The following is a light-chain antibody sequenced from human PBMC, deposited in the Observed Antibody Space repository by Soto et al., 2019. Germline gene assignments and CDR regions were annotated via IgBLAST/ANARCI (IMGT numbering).Light chain of an antibody. CDR2: WAS. CDR1: QRVLYSSNNKNY. Sequence: DIVMTQSPDSLAVSLGERATINCKSSQRVLYSSNNKNYLAWYQQKPGQPPKLLVYWASTRESGVPDRISGNGNGADFTLTISSLQAEDVAVYYCQQYYSTPPTFGQGTKVEIK. J-gene: IGKJ1*01. CDR3: QQYYSTPPT. V-gene: IGKV4-1*01.